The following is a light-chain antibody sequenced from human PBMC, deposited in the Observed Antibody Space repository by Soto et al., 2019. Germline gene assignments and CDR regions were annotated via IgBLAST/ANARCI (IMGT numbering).Light chain of an antibody. Sequence: QSVLTQPASVSGSPGQSITISCTGTSSDVGSHNLVSWYQQHPGQAPKLMIYEVSKRPLRVSTRFSASKSGNSASLTISGLQAEDDADYYCCSYGGSRAVFGGGTQLTVL. CDR1: SSDVGSHNL. J-gene: IGLJ7*01. V-gene: IGLV2-23*02. CDR3: CSYGGSRAV. CDR2: EVS.